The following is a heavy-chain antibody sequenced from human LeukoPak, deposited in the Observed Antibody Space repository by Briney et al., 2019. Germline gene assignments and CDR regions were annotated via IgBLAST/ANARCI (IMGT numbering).Heavy chain of an antibody. D-gene: IGHD3-22*01. V-gene: IGHV1-2*02. CDR2: INPNSGDT. CDR3: ARTLVVINDAFDI. Sequence: ASVKVSCKTSGYTFTGYYIHWVRQAPGQGLEWMGWINPNSGDTNYAQKFQGRVSMTGDTSISIAYMELSRLRSDDTAVYYCARTLVVINDAFDIWGQGTMVTVSS. CDR1: GYTFTGYY. J-gene: IGHJ3*02.